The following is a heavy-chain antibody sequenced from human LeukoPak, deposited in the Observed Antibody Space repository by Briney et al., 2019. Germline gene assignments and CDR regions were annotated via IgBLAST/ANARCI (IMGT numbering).Heavy chain of an antibody. CDR1: GGSFCGYY. CDR3: AREAEITRFDY. V-gene: IGHV4-34*01. J-gene: IGHJ4*02. CDR2: INHSGST. D-gene: IGHD5-24*01. Sequence: SETLSLTCAVYGGSFCGYYWSWIRQPPGKGLEWIGEINHSGSTNYNPSLKSRVTISVDTSKNQFSLQLNSVTPEDTAVYYGAREAEITRFDYWGQGTLVTVSS.